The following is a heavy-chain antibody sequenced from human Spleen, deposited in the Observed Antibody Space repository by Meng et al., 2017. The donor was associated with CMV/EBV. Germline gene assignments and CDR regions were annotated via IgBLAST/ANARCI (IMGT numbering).Heavy chain of an antibody. Sequence: SVKVSCKASGGTFSSYAISWVRQAPGQGLEWMGGIIPILGIANYAQKFQGRVTITADKSTSTAYMELSSLRSEDTAVYYCATTPDCTNGVCYPFDPWGQGTLVTVSS. CDR1: GGTFSSYA. CDR2: IIPILGIA. D-gene: IGHD2-8*01. J-gene: IGHJ5*02. V-gene: IGHV1-69*10. CDR3: ATTPDCTNGVCYPFDP.